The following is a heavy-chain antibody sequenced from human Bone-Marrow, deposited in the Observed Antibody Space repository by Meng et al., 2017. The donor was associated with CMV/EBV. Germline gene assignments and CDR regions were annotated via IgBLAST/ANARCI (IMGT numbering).Heavy chain of an antibody. CDR2: INHSGST. CDR1: SFSVCY. D-gene: IGHD3-10*01. Sequence: SFSVCYWSWLRQPPGQRLEWIGEINHSGSTNYNPSLKSRVTISVDTSKNQFSLKLSSVTAADTAVYYCARVRGYYGSGSYYRQVYFDYWGQGTLVTVSS. CDR3: ARVRGYYGSGSYYRQVYFDY. V-gene: IGHV4-34*01. J-gene: IGHJ4*02.